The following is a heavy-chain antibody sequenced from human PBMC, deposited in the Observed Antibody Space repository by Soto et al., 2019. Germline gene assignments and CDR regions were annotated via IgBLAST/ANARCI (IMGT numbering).Heavy chain of an antibody. V-gene: IGHV1-8*01. D-gene: IGHD3-3*01. Sequence: ASVKVSCKASGYTFTSYDINCVRQATEQGLEWMGWMNPNSGNTGYAQKFQGRVTMTRNTSISTAYMELSSLRSEDTAVYYCARGAIAYDFWSGYSRKNYYYYYMDVWGKGTTVTVSS. J-gene: IGHJ6*03. CDR1: GYTFTSYD. CDR3: ARGAIAYDFWSGYSRKNYYYYYMDV. CDR2: MNPNSGNT.